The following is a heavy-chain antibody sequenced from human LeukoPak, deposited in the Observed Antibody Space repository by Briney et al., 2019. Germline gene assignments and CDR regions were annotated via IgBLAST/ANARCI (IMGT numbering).Heavy chain of an antibody. V-gene: IGHV1-2*04. J-gene: IGHJ3*02. CDR3: AREYCGGDCYPALDAFDI. CDR1: GYTFTSYD. Sequence: ASVKVSCKASGYTFTSYDINWVRQATGQGLEWMGWINPNSGGTNYAQKFQGWVTMTRDTSISTAYMELSRLRSDDTAVYYCAREYCGGDCYPALDAFDIWGQGTMVTVSS. CDR2: INPNSGGT. D-gene: IGHD2-21*02.